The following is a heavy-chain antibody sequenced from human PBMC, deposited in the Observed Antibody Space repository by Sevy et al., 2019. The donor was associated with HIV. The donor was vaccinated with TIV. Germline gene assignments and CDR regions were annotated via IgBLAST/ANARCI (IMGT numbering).Heavy chain of an antibody. CDR3: ARGGDFNDRSAKRDFDY. J-gene: IGHJ4*02. CDR1: GFTFSNYG. Sequence: GGSLRLSCAASGFTFSNYGMHWVRQAPGKGLEWVAVIWHDGSNKYYADSVKGRFTISRDNSKNTLYLQMNSLRVEDTAVYFCARGGDFNDRSAKRDFDYWGQGPLVTVSS. CDR2: IWHDGSNK. V-gene: IGHV3-33*01. D-gene: IGHD3-22*01.